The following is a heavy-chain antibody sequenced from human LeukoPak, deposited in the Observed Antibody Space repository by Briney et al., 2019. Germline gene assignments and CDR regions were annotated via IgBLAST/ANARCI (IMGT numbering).Heavy chain of an antibody. CDR3: ARGLWFGELSPKSPFDY. J-gene: IGHJ4*02. V-gene: IGHV4-38-2*02. CDR1: GYSISSGYY. Sequence: SETLSLTCTVSGYSISSGYYWGWIRQPPGKGLEWIGSIYHSGSTYYNPSLKSRVTISVDTSKNQFSLKLSSVTAADTAVYYCARGLWFGELSPKSPFDYWGQGTLVTVSS. CDR2: IYHSGST. D-gene: IGHD3-10*01.